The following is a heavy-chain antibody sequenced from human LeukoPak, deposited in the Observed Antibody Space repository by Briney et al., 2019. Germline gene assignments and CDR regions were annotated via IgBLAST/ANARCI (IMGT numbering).Heavy chain of an antibody. CDR2: INAGNGNT. J-gene: IGHJ6*02. CDR3: ARDGGLRSPYYYYGMDV. D-gene: IGHD3-16*01. V-gene: IGHV1-3*01. CDR1: GYTFTSYA. Sequence: ASVKVSWKASGYTFTSYAMHWVRQAPGQRLEWMGWINAGNGNTKYSQKFQGRVTITRDTSASTAYMELSSLRSEDTAVYYCARDGGLRSPYYYYGMDVWGQGTTVTVSS.